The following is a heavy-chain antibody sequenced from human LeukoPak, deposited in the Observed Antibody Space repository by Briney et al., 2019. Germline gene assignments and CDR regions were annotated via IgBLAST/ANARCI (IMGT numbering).Heavy chain of an antibody. J-gene: IGHJ4*02. CDR3: AREDNLMDFWSGYSDY. Sequence: ASVKVSCTASGYTFTSYAISWVRQAPGQGLEWMGWISTYNGHTNCAQKLQGRVTMTTDTSTSTACMELRSLRSDDTAVYYCAREDNLMDFWSGYSDYWGQGTLVTVSS. CDR1: GYTFTSYA. CDR2: ISTYNGHT. D-gene: IGHD3-3*01. V-gene: IGHV1-18*01.